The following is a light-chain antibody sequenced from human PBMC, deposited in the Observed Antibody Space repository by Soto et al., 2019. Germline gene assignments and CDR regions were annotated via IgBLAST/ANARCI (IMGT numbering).Light chain of an antibody. CDR3: AAWDDSLNGYV. CDR1: SSNIGSNT. J-gene: IGLJ1*01. CDR2: SNN. V-gene: IGLV1-44*01. Sequence: QSVLTQPPSASGTPGPRVTISCFGSSSNIGSNTVNWDQQLPGTAPKLLIYSNNQRPSGVPDRFSGSKSGTSASLAISGLQSEDEADYYCAAWDDSLNGYVFGTGTNLTVL.